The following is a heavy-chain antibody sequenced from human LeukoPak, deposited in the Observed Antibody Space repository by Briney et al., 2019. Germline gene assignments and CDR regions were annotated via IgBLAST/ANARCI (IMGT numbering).Heavy chain of an antibody. CDR2: IKYDGGEK. CDR3: VAAGGY. CDR1: GYTFSTYW. Sequence: GGSLRLSCAASGYTFSTYWMGWVRQAPGKGLEWVANIKYDGGEKYYVDSVKGRFTISRDNAKNSLCLQMNSLRAEDTAVYYCVAAGGYWGQGALVTVSS. J-gene: IGHJ4*02. V-gene: IGHV3-7*05. D-gene: IGHD2-15*01.